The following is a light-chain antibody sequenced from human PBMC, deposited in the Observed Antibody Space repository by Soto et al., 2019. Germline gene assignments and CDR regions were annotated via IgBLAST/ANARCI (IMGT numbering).Light chain of an antibody. V-gene: IGKV3-15*01. CDR2: GAS. CDR1: QSVATT. J-gene: IGKJ1*01. Sequence: EIVMTQSPATLSVSRWERATLSCRASQSVATTLAWYQQKPGQAPRLLIYGASTRATGIPARFSGSGSGTEFTLTISSLQSVDFAVYSCQQYNNWPWTFGQGTKVDI. CDR3: QQYNNWPWT.